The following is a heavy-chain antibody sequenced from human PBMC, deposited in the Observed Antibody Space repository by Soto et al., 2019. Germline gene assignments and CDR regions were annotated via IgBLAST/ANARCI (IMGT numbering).Heavy chain of an antibody. CDR1: GGSISSSSYY. CDR2: IYYSGST. Sequence: SETLSLTCTVSGGSISSSSYYWDWIRQPPGKGLEWIGSIYYSGSTYYNPSLKSRVTISVDTSKNQFSLKLSSVTAADTAVYYCARRTVLRYFDWSSYYFDYWGQGTLVTVSS. V-gene: IGHV4-39*01. CDR3: ARRTVLRYFDWSSYYFDY. D-gene: IGHD3-9*01. J-gene: IGHJ4*02.